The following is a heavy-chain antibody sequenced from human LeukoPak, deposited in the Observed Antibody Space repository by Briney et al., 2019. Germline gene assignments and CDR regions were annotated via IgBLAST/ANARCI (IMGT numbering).Heavy chain of an antibody. CDR3: ASSDRPGYYYYGMDV. Sequence: SETLSLTCTVSGGSISSSGYYWSWIRQPPGKGLEWIGYIYYSGSTNYNPSLKSRVTISVDTSKNQFSLKLSSVTAADTAVYYCASSDRPGYYYYGMDVWGQGTTVTVSS. J-gene: IGHJ6*02. CDR2: IYYSGST. D-gene: IGHD2-21*01. CDR1: GGSISSSGYY. V-gene: IGHV4-61*08.